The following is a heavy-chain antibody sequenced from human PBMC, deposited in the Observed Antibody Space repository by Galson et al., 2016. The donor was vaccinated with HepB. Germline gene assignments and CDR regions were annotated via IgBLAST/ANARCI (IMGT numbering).Heavy chain of an antibody. Sequence: SVKVSCKASGYRFFTYGISWVRQAPGQGLEWLGWISANSGKPIYAQKFQDSVTMTRDTSASTVYMDLRSLRSDDTAVYYCARDVQFRFDYWDQGTLVTVSS. CDR2: ISANSGKP. J-gene: IGHJ4*02. V-gene: IGHV1-18*04. CDR1: GYRFFTYG. D-gene: IGHD4-11*01. CDR3: ARDVQFRFDY.